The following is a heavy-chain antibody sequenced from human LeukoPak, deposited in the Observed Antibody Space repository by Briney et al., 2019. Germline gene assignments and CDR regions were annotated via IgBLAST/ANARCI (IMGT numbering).Heavy chain of an antibody. Sequence: GGSLRLSCAASGFTHSNYWMTWVRQAPGKGLEWVANIKPDGSEKYYVDSVKGRFTISRDNAKNSLYLQTNSLRAEDTAVYYCVRSSRSVSPAYRGQGTLVTVSS. CDR2: IKPDGSEK. CDR3: VRSSRSVSPAY. CDR1: GFTHSNYW. V-gene: IGHV3-7*01. D-gene: IGHD6-25*01. J-gene: IGHJ4*02.